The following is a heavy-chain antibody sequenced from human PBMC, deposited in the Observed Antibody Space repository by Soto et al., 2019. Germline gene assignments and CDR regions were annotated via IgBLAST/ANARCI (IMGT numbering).Heavy chain of an antibody. J-gene: IGHJ5*02. CDR3: AMTVTTIYYWFDP. Sequence: QVQLQESGPGLVKPSETLSLTCTVSGGSISGYYWSWIRQSPEKGLEWIGHVYYSGSTKYNPSLKSRVTISVDTSKNQFSLNLRSVTAADAAVYYCAMTVTTIYYWFDPWGQGILVTVSS. CDR1: GGSISGYY. D-gene: IGHD4-4*01. V-gene: IGHV4-59*08. CDR2: VYYSGST.